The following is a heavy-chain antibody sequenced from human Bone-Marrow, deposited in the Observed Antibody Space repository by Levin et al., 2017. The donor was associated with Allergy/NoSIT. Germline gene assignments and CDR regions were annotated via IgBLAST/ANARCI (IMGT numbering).Heavy chain of an antibody. CDR2: IYFTGST. V-gene: IGHV4-59*08. J-gene: IGHJ5*01. CDR3: VRQVGSSTGDFGPYNWVDS. CDR1: GGSFSTYY. Sequence: PSETLSLTCTVSGGSFSTYYWSWIRQPPGKGLEWIGYIYFTGSTNYNPSLKSRVTISVDTSKNQFSLRLRSVTAADTAVYYCVRQVGSSTGDFGPYNWVDSWGQGTLVTVSS. D-gene: IGHD2-8*02.